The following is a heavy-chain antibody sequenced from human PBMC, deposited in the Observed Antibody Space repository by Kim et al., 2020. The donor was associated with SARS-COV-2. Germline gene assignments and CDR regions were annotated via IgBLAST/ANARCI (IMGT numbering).Heavy chain of an antibody. J-gene: IGHJ6*03. D-gene: IGHD5-12*01. CDR2: IIPILGIA. CDR1: GGTFSSYA. Sequence: SVKVSCKASGGTFSSYAISWVRQAPGQGLEWMGRIIPILGIANYAQKFQGRVTITADKSTSTAYMELSSLRSEDTAVYYCAKPDQGYSGYDDAYYYYMDVWGKGTTVTVSS. V-gene: IGHV1-69*04. CDR3: AKPDQGYSGYDDAYYYYMDV.